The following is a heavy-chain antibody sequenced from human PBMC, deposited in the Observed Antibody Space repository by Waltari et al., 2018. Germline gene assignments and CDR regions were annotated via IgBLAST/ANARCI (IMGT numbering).Heavy chain of an antibody. J-gene: IGHJ6*02. D-gene: IGHD2-15*01. CDR1: GFPFSSYG. CDR2: IRYDGSNK. V-gene: IGHV3-30*02. Sequence: QVQLVESGGGVVQPGGSLRLSCAASGFPFSSYGMHGFRQAPGKGLEWVAFIRYDGSNKYYADSVKGRFTISRDNSKNTLYLQMNSLRAEDTAVYYCAKALYCSGGSCYGMDVWGQGTTVTVSS. CDR3: AKALYCSGGSCYGMDV.